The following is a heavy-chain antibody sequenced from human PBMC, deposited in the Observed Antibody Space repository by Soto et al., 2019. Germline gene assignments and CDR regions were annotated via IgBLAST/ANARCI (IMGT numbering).Heavy chain of an antibody. V-gene: IGHV3-9*01. CDR1: GFTFDDYA. Sequence: PGGSLRLSCAASGFTFDDYAMHWVRQAPGKGLEWVSGISWNSGSIGYADSVKGRFTISRDNAKNSLYLQMNSLRAEDTALYYCAKERGHRYNWNLTPFDYWGQGTLVTVSS. D-gene: IGHD1-20*01. J-gene: IGHJ4*02. CDR2: ISWNSGSI. CDR3: AKERGHRYNWNLTPFDY.